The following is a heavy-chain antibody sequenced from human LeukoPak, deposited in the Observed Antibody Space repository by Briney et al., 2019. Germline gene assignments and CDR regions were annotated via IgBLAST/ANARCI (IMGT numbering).Heavy chain of an antibody. V-gene: IGHV4-61*02. CDR2: IYTSGST. J-gene: IGHJ4*02. D-gene: IGHD1-26*01. CDR3: AREWEPEAFGY. Sequence: TLSLTCTVSGGSISSGSYYWSWIRQPAGKGLEWIGRIYTSGSTNYNPSLKSRVTISVDTSKNQFSLKLSSVTAADTAVYYCAREWEPEAFGYWGQGTLVTVSS. CDR1: GGSISSGSYY.